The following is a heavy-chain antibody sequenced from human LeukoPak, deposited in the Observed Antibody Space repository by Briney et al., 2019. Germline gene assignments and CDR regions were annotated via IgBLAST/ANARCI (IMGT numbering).Heavy chain of an antibody. Sequence: SETLSLTCTVSGYSISSGYYWGWIRQPPGKGLVWIGSIYHSGSTYYNPSLKSRVTISVDTSKNQFSLKLSSVTAADTAVYYCARLRAARYFFDYWGQGARVTVSS. CDR1: GYSISSGYY. CDR2: IYHSGST. CDR3: ARLRAARYFFDY. D-gene: IGHD6-6*01. V-gene: IGHV4-38-2*02. J-gene: IGHJ4*02.